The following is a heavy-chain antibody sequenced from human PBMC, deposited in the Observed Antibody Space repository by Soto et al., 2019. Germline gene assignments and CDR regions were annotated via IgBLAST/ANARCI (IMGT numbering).Heavy chain of an antibody. D-gene: IGHD3-10*01. Sequence: SGPTLVNPTQTLTLTCTFSGFSLSTSGMCVSWIRQPPGKALEWLALIDWDDDKYYSTSLKTRLAISKDTSKNQVVLTMTNMDPVDTATYYCARIPGYYGSGSLYYYYYGMDVWGQGTTVTVSS. CDR2: IDWDDDK. J-gene: IGHJ6*02. CDR1: GFSLSTSGMC. V-gene: IGHV2-70*01. CDR3: ARIPGYYGSGSLYYYYYGMDV.